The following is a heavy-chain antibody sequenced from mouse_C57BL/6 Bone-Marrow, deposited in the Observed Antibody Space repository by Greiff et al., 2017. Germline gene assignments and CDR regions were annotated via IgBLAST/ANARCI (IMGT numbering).Heavy chain of an antibody. CDR2: ISSGSSTI. CDR3: ARIAYYSNLFDY. J-gene: IGHJ2*01. CDR1: GFTFSDYG. Sequence: EVKVEESGGGLVKPGGSLKLSCAASGFTFSDYGMHWVRQAPEKGLEWVAYISSGSSTIYYADTVKGRFTISRDNAKNTLFLQMTSLRSEDTAMYYCARIAYYSNLFDYWGQGTTLTVSS. V-gene: IGHV5-17*01. D-gene: IGHD2-5*01.